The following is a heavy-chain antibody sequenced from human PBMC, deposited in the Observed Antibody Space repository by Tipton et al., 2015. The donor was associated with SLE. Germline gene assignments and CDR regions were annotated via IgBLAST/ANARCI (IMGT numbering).Heavy chain of an antibody. CDR1: GGSISSSSYY. CDR3: ARAQWLVRWFDP. J-gene: IGHJ5*02. Sequence: TLSLTCTVSGGSISSSSYYWGWIRQPPGKGLEWIGSIYYSGSTYSNPSLKSRVTISVDTSKNQFSLKLSSVTAADTAVYYCARAQWLVRWFDPWGQGTLVTVSS. V-gene: IGHV4-39*07. D-gene: IGHD6-19*01. CDR2: IYYSGST.